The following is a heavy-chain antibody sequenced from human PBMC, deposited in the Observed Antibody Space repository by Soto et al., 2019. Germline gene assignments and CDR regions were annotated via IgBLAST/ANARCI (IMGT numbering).Heavy chain of an antibody. J-gene: IGHJ6*03. CDR1: GYTFTSYG. V-gene: IGHV1-18*01. CDR2: ISAYNGNT. Sequence: ASVKVSCKASGYTFTSYGISWVRQAPGQGLEWMGWISAYNGNTNYAQKLQGRVTMTTDTSTSTAYTELRSLRSDDTAVYYCARGGEGSGSGNYYYYYYYMDVWGKGTTVTVSS. CDR3: ARGGEGSGSGNYYYYYYYMDV. D-gene: IGHD3-10*01.